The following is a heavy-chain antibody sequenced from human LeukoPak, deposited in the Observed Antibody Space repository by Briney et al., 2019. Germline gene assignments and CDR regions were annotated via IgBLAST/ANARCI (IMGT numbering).Heavy chain of an antibody. Sequence: GGSLRLSCAASGFTFSSYAMSWVRQAPGKGLEWVLVISGSGSSTYYVDSVKGRFTISRDNSKNTLYLQMNSLRAEDTAVHYCAKGQYSSGFSYNWFDPWGQGTLVTVSS. CDR1: GFTFSSYA. J-gene: IGHJ5*02. D-gene: IGHD6-19*01. V-gene: IGHV3-23*01. CDR3: AKGQYSSGFSYNWFDP. CDR2: ISGSGSST.